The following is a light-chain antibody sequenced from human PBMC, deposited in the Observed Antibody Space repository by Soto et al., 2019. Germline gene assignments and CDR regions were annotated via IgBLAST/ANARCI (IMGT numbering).Light chain of an antibody. CDR3: QRYGSSPLIT. J-gene: IGKJ5*01. CDR2: GTS. CDR1: QSVSSSS. Sequence: EIVMTQSPATLSLSPGGRATLSCRASQSVSSSSLAWYQQRPGQAPRLLIYGTSSRATGIPDRFSGSGSGTDFTLTISRLEPEDFAVYFCQRYGSSPLITFGQGTRLEIK. V-gene: IGKV3-20*01.